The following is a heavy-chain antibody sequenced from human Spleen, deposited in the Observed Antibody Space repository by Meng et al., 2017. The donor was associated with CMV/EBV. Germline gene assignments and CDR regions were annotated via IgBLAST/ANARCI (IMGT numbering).Heavy chain of an antibody. Sequence: GESLKISCAASGFTVSSNYMSWVRQAPGKGLEWVSVFYSGDSTYYADSVKGRFTISRDNSKNTLYLQMNSLRAEDTAVYYCANHPKAAAGIGYWGQGTLVTVSS. CDR1: GFTVSSNY. J-gene: IGHJ4*02. CDR3: ANHPKAAAGIGY. CDR2: FYSGDST. V-gene: IGHV3-53*01. D-gene: IGHD6-13*01.